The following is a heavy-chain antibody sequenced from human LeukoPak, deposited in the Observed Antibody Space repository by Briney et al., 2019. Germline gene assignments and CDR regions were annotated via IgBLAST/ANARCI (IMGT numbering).Heavy chain of an antibody. CDR2: ISSSGSTI. V-gene: IGHV3-11*04. Sequence: GGSLRLSRAASGFTFSDYYMSWIRQAPGKGLEWVSYISSSGSTIYYADSVKGRFTISRDNAKNSLYLQMNSLRAEDTAVYYCARERGSGWYPYYYGMDVWGQGTTVTVSS. CDR3: ARERGSGWYPYYYGMDV. CDR1: GFTFSDYY. D-gene: IGHD6-19*01. J-gene: IGHJ6*02.